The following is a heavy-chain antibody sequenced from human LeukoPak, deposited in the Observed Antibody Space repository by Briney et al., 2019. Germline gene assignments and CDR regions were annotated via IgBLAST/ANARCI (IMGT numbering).Heavy chain of an antibody. CDR1: GFILSSYE. J-gene: IGHJ4*02. D-gene: IGHD2-21*01. Sequence: GRSLRLSCAASGFILSSYEMNWARQAPGKGLEWVSYIGSSGSPIYYADSVRGRFSISRDTAKNSLYLQMNSLRAEDTAVYYCARGGSSRPIARWGQGTLVTVSS. CDR2: IGSSGSPI. V-gene: IGHV3-48*03. CDR3: ARGGSSRPIAR.